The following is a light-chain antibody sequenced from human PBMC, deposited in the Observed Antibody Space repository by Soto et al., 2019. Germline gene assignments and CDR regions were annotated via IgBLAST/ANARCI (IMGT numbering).Light chain of an antibody. CDR2: LGS. J-gene: IGKJ5*01. CDR3: MQALQIPIT. V-gene: IGKV2-28*01. Sequence: DIVMTQSPLSLPVTPGKPASISCRSSQSLLASNGYDSLHWYVQKAGQSPQLLVYLGSIRASGVPDRFSVSGSGTDFTLQISRVEAGDVGGYYCMQALQIPITFGQGTRLEIE. CDR1: QSLLASNGYDS.